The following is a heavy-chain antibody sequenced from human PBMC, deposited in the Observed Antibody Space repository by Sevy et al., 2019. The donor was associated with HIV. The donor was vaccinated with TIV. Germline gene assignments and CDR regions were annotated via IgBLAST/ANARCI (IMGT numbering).Heavy chain of an antibody. CDR1: GYSLTKSS. CDR2: FDPEDGKT. V-gene: IGHV1-24*01. CDR3: TTLDLIWVDFDAFDF. Sequence: ASVKVSCKVSGYSLTKSSMHWVRQAPGKGLEWMGGFDPEDGKTIYAHKFQGRVTMTLATSTHTAYMELSSLGYDDTAVYYCTTLDLIWVDFDAFDFWGQGTMVTVSS. D-gene: IGHD3-10*01. J-gene: IGHJ3*01.